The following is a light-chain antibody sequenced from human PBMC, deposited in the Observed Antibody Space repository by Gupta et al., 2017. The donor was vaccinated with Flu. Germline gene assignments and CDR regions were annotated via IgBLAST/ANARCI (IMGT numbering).Light chain of an antibody. V-gene: IGLV2-14*01. CDR2: EVS. J-gene: IGLJ1*01. CDR1: GGDIGDDKY. CDR3: TADATSNTLV. Sequence: TIACTVTGGDIGDDKYVCCEQQAAGNAHHLIIYEVSHRTARVASRFSASKAGNTASLTISVPREEDEADYYHTADATSNTLVFGTGTKVTVL.